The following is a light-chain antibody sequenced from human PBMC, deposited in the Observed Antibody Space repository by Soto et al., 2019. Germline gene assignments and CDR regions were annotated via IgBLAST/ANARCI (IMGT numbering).Light chain of an antibody. CDR2: DVS. V-gene: IGLV2-14*01. CDR1: SSDVGAYNY. CDR3: SSYTSSSSYV. Sequence: QSVLTQPASVSGSPGESITISCTGTSSDVGAYNYVSWYQQDPGKAPKLMIYDVSSRPSGVSNRFSGSKSGHTASLTISGLQAEDEADYYWSSYTSSSSYVFANGTRVPLL. J-gene: IGLJ1*01.